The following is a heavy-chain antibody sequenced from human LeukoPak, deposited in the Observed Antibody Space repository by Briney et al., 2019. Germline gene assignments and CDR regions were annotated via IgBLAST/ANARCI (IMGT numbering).Heavy chain of an antibody. V-gene: IGHV3-48*03. CDR1: GFTFTNYE. CDR2: IVVHGTTA. D-gene: IGHD3-10*01. CDR3: ARAHSYREGFDN. Sequence: PGGSLRLSCATSGFTFTNYEMNWVRQAPRKGLEWVAYIVVHGTTAYYADSVRGRFTISRDNAKNSLHLQMVSLRVEDTGIYYCARAHSYREGFDNWGQGTLVTVSS. J-gene: IGHJ4*02.